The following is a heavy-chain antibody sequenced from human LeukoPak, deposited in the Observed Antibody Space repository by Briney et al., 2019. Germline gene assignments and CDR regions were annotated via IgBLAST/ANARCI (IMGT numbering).Heavy chain of an antibody. Sequence: ASVKVSCKASGYTFISYDINWVRQAAGQGLEWMGWMNPNSGNTGYAQKFQGRVTMTRNTSISTAYMELSGLRSDDTAVYYCARGGERANFYGLGSSPYWFDPWGQGTLVTVSS. D-gene: IGHD3-10*01. CDR1: GYTFISYD. CDR3: ARGGERANFYGLGSSPYWFDP. V-gene: IGHV1-8*02. J-gene: IGHJ5*02. CDR2: MNPNSGNT.